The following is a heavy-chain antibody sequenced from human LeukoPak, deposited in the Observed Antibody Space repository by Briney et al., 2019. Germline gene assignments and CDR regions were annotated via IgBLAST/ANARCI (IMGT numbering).Heavy chain of an antibody. CDR3: ARDRPNYHESNGHYYQRDGDH. V-gene: IGHV3-23*01. CDR1: GFTFNIYA. D-gene: IGHD3-22*01. CDR2: MCGSAGCT. J-gene: IGHJ5*02. Sequence: PGGSLRLSCAASGFTFNIYAMSWVRLAPGKGLQWVASMCGSAGCTYYADSVKGRFTISRDNSKNTLYLQTNSLRAEDTAIYYCARDRPNYHESNGHYYQRDGDHWGQGTLVTVSS.